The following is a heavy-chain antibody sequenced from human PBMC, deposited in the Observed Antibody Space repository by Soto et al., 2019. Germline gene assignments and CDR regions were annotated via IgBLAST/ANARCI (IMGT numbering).Heavy chain of an antibody. V-gene: IGHV3-49*03. CDR2: IRSKAYGGTT. Sequence: GGSLRLSCTASGFTFGDYAMSWFRQAPGKGLEWVGFIRSKAYGGTTEYAASVKGRFTISRDDSKSIAYLQMNSLKTEDTAVYYCTREDPYGDYDYYYYYMDVWGKGTTVTVSS. J-gene: IGHJ6*03. CDR3: TREDPYGDYDYYYYYMDV. D-gene: IGHD4-17*01. CDR1: GFTFGDYA.